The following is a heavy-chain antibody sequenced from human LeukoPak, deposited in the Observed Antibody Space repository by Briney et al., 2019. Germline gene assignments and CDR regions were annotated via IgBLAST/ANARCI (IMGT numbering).Heavy chain of an antibody. J-gene: IGHJ4*02. Sequence: GGSLRLSCAASGFTFSSYAMSWVRQAPGKGLEWVAGISGRVSSTNYADSVKDRFTVSRDSSKNTVYLQMNSLRAEDTAVYYCAVVPGGIMPRWGQGTLVTVSS. CDR1: GFTFSSYA. CDR3: AVVPGGIMPR. CDR2: ISGRVSST. V-gene: IGHV3-23*01. D-gene: IGHD3-16*01.